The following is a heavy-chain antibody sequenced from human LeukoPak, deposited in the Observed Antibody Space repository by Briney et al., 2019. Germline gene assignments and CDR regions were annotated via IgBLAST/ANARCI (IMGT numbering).Heavy chain of an antibody. Sequence: SETLSLTCTVSGASVSNYDWSWIRQPPGKGLEWIGYVYYSGRTNYNPSLKSRVTMSVDTSKNQFSLKLSSVTAADTAVYYCARGSVSSSPTGFDPWGQGTLVTVSS. CDR3: ARGSVSSSPTGFDP. V-gene: IGHV4-59*02. D-gene: IGHD6-13*01. CDR1: GASVSNYD. J-gene: IGHJ5*02. CDR2: VYYSGRT.